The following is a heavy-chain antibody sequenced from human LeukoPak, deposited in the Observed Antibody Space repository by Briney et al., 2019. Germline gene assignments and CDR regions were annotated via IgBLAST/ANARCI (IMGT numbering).Heavy chain of an antibody. Sequence: GASVKVSCKASGYTFTGYDMHWVRQAPGQGLEWMGWINPNSGGTNYAQKFQGRVTMTRDTSISTAYMELSRLRSDDTAVYYCARVPPGYSSSYLDYWGQGTLVTVSS. V-gene: IGHV1-2*02. CDR1: GYTFTGYD. D-gene: IGHD6-13*01. CDR3: ARVPPGYSSSYLDY. J-gene: IGHJ4*02. CDR2: INPNSGGT.